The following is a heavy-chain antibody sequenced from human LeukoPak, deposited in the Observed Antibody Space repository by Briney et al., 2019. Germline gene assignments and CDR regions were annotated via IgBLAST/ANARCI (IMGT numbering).Heavy chain of an antibody. CDR2: INHSGST. CDR3: ARGNDGEMATIQNWFDP. D-gene: IGHD5-24*01. V-gene: IGHV4-34*01. CDR1: GGSFSGYY. Sequence: PSETLSLTCAVYGGSFSGYYWSWIRQPPGKGLEWIGEINHSGSTNYNPSLKSRVTISVDTSKNQFSLKLRSVTAADTAVYYCARGNDGEMATIQNWFDPWGQGTRVTVPS. J-gene: IGHJ5*02.